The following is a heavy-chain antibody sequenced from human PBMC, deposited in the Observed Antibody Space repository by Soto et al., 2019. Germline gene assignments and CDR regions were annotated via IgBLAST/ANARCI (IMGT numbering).Heavy chain of an antibody. CDR3: ASKVVATGIYDALDI. CDR2: LIPIFGTE. J-gene: IGHJ3*02. V-gene: IGHV1-69*06. D-gene: IGHD5-12*01. CDR1: GVTFSSYA. Sequence: ASVKVSCKASGVTFSSYAMSWVRQAPGQGLEWKGGLIPIFGTENYAQKLQGRVTITADKSISTAYMELSSLRSEDTAVYYCASKVVATGIYDALDIWGQGTMVTVSS.